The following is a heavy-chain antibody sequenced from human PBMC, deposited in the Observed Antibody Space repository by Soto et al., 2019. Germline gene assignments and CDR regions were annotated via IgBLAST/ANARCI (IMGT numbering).Heavy chain of an antibody. V-gene: IGHV5-51*01. J-gene: IGHJ4*02. CDR2: IYPGDSDT. CDR1: GYKVSTWHNFTSYW. CDR3: ARGRVWGATDY. D-gene: IGHD1-26*01. Sequence: PGESLKISCMGSGYKVSTWHNFTSYWIAWVRQMPGEGLEWMGIIYPGDSDTRYSPSFQGQVTISADKSINSVYLQWSSLKASDTATYYCARGRVWGATDYWGQGTLVTVSS.